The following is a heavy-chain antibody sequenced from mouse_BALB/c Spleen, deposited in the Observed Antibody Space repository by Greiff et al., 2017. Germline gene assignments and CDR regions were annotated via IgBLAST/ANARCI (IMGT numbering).Heavy chain of an antibody. CDR1: GFTFSSFG. CDR3: ARSTMITHYYAMDY. J-gene: IGHJ4*01. CDR2: ISSGSSTI. D-gene: IGHD2-4*01. V-gene: IGHV5-17*02. Sequence: EVQLQQSGGGLVQPGGSRKLSCAASGFTFSSFGMHWVRQAPEKGLEWVAYISSGSSTIYYADTVKGRFTISRDNPKNTLFLQMTSLRSEDTAMYYCARSTMITHYYAMDYWGQGTSVTVSS.